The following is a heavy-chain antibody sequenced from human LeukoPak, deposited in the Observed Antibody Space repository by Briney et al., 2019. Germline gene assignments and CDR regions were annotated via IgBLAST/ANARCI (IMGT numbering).Heavy chain of an antibody. CDR3: ARQSSSWQVYYYYYYMDV. V-gene: IGHV4-39*01. J-gene: IGHJ6*03. CDR2: IYYSGST. Sequence: SETLSLTCTVSGGSISSSSYYCGWIRQPPGKWLEWTGSIYYSGSTYYNPSLKSRVTISVDTSKNQFSLKLSSVTAADTAVYYCARQSSSWQVYYYYYYMDVWGKGTTVTISS. D-gene: IGHD6-13*01. CDR1: GGSISSSSYY.